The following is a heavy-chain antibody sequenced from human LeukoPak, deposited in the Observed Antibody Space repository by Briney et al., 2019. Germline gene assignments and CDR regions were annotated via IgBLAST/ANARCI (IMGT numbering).Heavy chain of an antibody. Sequence: SVKVSCKVSGYTLTELSMHWVRQAPGKGLEWMGGFDPEDGETIYAQKFQGRVTMTEDTSTDTAYMELSSLRSEDTAVYYCATSLRFLEWFKDSSFDPWGQGTLVTVSS. CDR2: FDPEDGET. J-gene: IGHJ5*02. D-gene: IGHD3-3*01. CDR3: ATSLRFLEWFKDSSFDP. CDR1: GYTLTELS. V-gene: IGHV1-24*01.